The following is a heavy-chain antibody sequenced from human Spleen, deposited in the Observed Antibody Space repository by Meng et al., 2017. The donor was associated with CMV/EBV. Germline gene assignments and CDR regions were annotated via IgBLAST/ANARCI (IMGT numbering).Heavy chain of an antibody. CDR1: GFTFDDYA. J-gene: IGHJ4*02. CDR2: ISWNSGSI. V-gene: IGHV3-9*01. CDR3: ARDEDPTMAAY. D-gene: IGHD5-18*01. Sequence: GGSLRLSCAASGFTFDDYAMHWVRQAPGKGLEWVSGISWNSGSIGYADSVKGRFTISRDNAKNSLYLQMNSLRAEDTAMYYCARDEDPTMAAYWGQGTLVTVSS.